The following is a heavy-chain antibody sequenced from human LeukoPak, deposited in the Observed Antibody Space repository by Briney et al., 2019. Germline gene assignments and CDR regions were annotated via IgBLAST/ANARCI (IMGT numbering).Heavy chain of an antibody. CDR1: GFTFSSYS. D-gene: IGHD5-24*01. J-gene: IGHJ4*02. CDR2: IIGGGSR. Sequence: PGGSLRLSCAASGFTFSSYSMNWVRQAPGKGLEWVSGIIGGGSRYYSDSVKGRFSISRDNSKNTVDLQMNSLRVDDTAVYYCAKDYKSGDGYWDFDYWGQETLVTVSS. CDR3: AKDYKSGDGYWDFDY. V-gene: IGHV3-23*01.